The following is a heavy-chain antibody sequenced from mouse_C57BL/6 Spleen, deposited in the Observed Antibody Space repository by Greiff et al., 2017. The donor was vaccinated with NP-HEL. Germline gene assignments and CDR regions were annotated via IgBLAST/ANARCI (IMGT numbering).Heavy chain of an antibody. CDR2: IDPSDSYT. CDR1: GYTFTSYW. V-gene: IGHV1-69*01. Sequence: QVQLQQPGAELVMPGASVKLSCKASGYTFTSYWMPWVKQRPGQGLEWIGEIDPSDSYTNYNQKFKGKSTLTVDKSSSTAYMQLSSLTSEDSAVYYCARGGTDGYFDVWGTGTTVTVSS. D-gene: IGHD4-1*01. J-gene: IGHJ1*03. CDR3: ARGGTDGYFDV.